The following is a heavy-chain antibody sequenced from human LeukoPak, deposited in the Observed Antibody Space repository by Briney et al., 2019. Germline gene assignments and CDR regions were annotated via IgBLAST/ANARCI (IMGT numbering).Heavy chain of an antibody. V-gene: IGHV3-23*01. D-gene: IGHD3-16*02. J-gene: IGHJ6*03. CDR3: ARDANYDYVWGSYRIYYYYMDV. CDR2: ISGSGRHI. Sequence: GGSLRLSCAGSGFTFSDYAMSWVRQAPGKGLEWVSAISGSGRHIYYADSVKGRFTISRDNSKKTVYLQMNSLRAEDTAVYYCARDANYDYVWGSYRIYYYYMDVWGKGTTVTVSS. CDR1: GFTFSDYA.